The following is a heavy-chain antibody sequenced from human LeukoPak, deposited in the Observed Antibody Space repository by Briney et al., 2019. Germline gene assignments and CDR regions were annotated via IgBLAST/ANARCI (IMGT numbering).Heavy chain of an antibody. CDR1: GYTFTSYD. V-gene: IGHV1-8*01. D-gene: IGHD6-19*01. CDR2: MNPNSGNT. J-gene: IGHJ5*02. CDR3: ARGYSSGWYGWFDP. Sequence: ASVKVSCKASGYTFTSYDINWVRQATGQGLEWMGWMNPNSGNTGYAQKFQGRVTMTRNTSITTAYMELSNLSSEDTAVYYCARGYSSGWYGWFDPWGQGTLVTVSS.